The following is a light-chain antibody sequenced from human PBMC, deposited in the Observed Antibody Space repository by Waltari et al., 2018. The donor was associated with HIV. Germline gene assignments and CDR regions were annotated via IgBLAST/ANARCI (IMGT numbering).Light chain of an antibody. CDR2: GAT. V-gene: IGKV3-15*01. CDR3: QQYNNWPQK. Sequence: EIVMTQSPATLSVSPGERATLPCRASQSVSSNLAWYQQKPGQAPRLLIYGATTRATGIPARFSGSGSGTEFTLTIGSLQSEDFAVYYCQQYNNWPQKFGQGTKVEIK. J-gene: IGKJ1*01. CDR1: QSVSSN.